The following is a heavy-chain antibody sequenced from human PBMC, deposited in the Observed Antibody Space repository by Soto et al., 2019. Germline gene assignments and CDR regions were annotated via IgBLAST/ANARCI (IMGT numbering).Heavy chain of an antibody. Sequence: TLSLTCTVSGCSISSGGYFWSWIRQHPGKGLEWIGSIYYSGSTYCNPSLKSRITISVDTSKNQFSLKLSSVTAADTAVYYCARGVAIWGQGTMVTVS. V-gene: IGHV4-31*03. J-gene: IGHJ3*02. CDR3: ARGVAI. CDR2: IYYSGST. D-gene: IGHD2-15*01. CDR1: GCSISSGGYF.